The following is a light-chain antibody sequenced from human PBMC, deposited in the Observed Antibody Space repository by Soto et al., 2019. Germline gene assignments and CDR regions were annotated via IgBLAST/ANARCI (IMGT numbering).Light chain of an antibody. V-gene: IGLV2-14*01. Sequence: QSVLTQPASVSGSPGQSITISCTGTSNDVGGHNYVSWYQQHPGKAPKLMIYDVSNRPSGVSNRFSGSKSGNTASLTISGLQAEDEADYYCSSYTYTSTLGVFGTGTKLTVL. J-gene: IGLJ1*01. CDR3: SSYTYTSTLGV. CDR1: SNDVGGHNY. CDR2: DVS.